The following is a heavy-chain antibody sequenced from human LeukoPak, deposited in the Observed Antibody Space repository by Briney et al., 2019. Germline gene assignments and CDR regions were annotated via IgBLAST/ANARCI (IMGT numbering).Heavy chain of an antibody. CDR1: GFTFSSYA. CDR2: ISSNGGST. D-gene: IGHD5-12*01. V-gene: IGHV3-64*01. J-gene: IGHJ4*02. Sequence: PGGSLRLSCAASGFTFSSYAMHWVRQAPGKGLEYVSAISSNGGSTYYANSVKGRFTISRDNSKNTLYLQMGSLRAEDMAVYYCARAWIYSGYVYFHYWGQGTLVTVSS. CDR3: ARAWIYSGYVYFHY.